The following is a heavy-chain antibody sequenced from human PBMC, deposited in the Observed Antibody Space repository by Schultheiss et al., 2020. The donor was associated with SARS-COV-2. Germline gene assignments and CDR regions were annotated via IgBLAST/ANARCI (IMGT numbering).Heavy chain of an antibody. V-gene: IGHV2-5*02. CDR1: GGSISSGYYW. CDR3: AHSEEQQLDRFDY. J-gene: IGHJ4*02. CDR2: IYWDDDK. Sequence: TLSLTCTVSGGSISSGYYWGWIRQPPGKALEWLALIYWDDDKRYSPSLKSRLTITKDTSKNQVVLTMTNMDPVDTATYYCAHSEEQQLDRFDYWGQGTLVTVSS. D-gene: IGHD6-13*01.